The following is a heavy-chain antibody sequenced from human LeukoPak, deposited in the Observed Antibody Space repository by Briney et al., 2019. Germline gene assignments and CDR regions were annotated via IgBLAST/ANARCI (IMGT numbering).Heavy chain of an antibody. D-gene: IGHD3-22*01. CDR1: GGSISSYY. CDR2: IYHSGST. CDR3: ARVEKDYYDSSGYYYGPGAFDI. Sequence: SETLSLTCTVSGGSISSYYWSWIRQPPGKGLEWIGSIYHSGSTYYNPSLKSRVTISVDTSKNQFSLKLSSVTAADTAVYYCARVEKDYYDSSGYYYGPGAFDIWGQGTMVTVSS. J-gene: IGHJ3*02. V-gene: IGHV4-38-2*02.